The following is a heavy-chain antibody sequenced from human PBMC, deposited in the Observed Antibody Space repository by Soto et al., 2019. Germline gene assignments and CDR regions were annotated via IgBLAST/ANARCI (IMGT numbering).Heavy chain of an antibody. J-gene: IGHJ5*02. CDR2: INAANGDT. D-gene: IGHD6-13*01. CDR1: GYTFTSYG. CDR3: VRRHVPATGIDWLDP. Sequence: GASVKVSCEASGYTFTSYGIHWVRQAPGQRLEWMGWINAANGDTKYSPKFQGRVTITRDTSASTAYMELSSLRSEDTAVYYCVRRHVPATGIDWLDPWGQGTLVTVYS. V-gene: IGHV1-3*01.